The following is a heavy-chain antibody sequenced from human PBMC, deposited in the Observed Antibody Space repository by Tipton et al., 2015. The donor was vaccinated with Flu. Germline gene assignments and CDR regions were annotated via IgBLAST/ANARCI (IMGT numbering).Heavy chain of an antibody. CDR2: IYSGGGS. J-gene: IGHJ6*02. Sequence: SLRLSCEASGFSVRSNHLSWVRQAPGTGLQFVSVIYSGGGSHHADSVRGRFTISRDNSRDTVYLQMNSLRAEDTAVYYCVRVTPAAQTYGMDVWGQGTTVTVSS. CDR1: GFSVRSNH. V-gene: IGHV3-53*01. D-gene: IGHD6-25*01. CDR3: VRVTPAAQTYGMDV.